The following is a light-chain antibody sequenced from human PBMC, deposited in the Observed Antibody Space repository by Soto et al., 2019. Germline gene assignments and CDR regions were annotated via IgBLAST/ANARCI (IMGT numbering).Light chain of an antibody. J-gene: IGKJ4*01. CDR1: QSVLYSSNNKNY. CDR3: QQFSSYPRT. Sequence: IVVTQSPDSLAVSLGEGATINCKSSQSVLYSSNNKNYLAWYQQKPGQAPRLLIYDASSRATGIPDRFSGGGSGTDFTLTISRLEPEDFAVYYCQQFSSYPRTFGRGTKVDIK. CDR2: DAS. V-gene: IGKV4-1*01.